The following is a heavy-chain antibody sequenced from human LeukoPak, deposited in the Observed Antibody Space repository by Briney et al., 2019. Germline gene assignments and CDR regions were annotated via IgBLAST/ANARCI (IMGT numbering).Heavy chain of an antibody. CDR2: IYSGGST. V-gene: IGHV3-66*01. CDR1: GFTVSSNY. Sequence: PGGSLRLSCAASGFTVSSNYMSWVRQAPGKGLEWVSVIYSGGSTYYADSVKGRFTISRDNSKNTLYLQMNSLRAEDTAVYYCARDSNKGLFDYWGQGTLVTVYS. CDR3: ARDSNKGLFDY. J-gene: IGHJ4*02. D-gene: IGHD2/OR15-2a*01.